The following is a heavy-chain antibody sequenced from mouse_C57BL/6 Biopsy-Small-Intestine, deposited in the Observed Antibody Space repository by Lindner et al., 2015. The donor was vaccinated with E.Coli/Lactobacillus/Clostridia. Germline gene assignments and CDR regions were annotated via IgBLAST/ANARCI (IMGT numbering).Heavy chain of an antibody. D-gene: IGHD2-10*02. CDR3: ARGSYGNYASWFAY. CDR2: IDPEDGET. Sequence: VQLQESGAELVKSGASVKLSCTASGFNIKDYYMHWVKQRTEQGLEWIGRIDPEDGETKYAPKFQGKATITADASSNTAYLQLSSLTSEDTAVYYCARGSYGNYASWFAYWGQGTLVTVSA. V-gene: IGHV14-2*01. J-gene: IGHJ3*01. CDR1: GFNIKDYY.